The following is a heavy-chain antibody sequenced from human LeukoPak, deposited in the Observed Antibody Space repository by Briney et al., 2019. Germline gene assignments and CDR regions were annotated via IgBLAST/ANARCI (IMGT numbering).Heavy chain of an antibody. CDR1: GGTFSSYA. J-gene: IGHJ4*02. CDR2: IIPIFGTA. CDR3: ASHRYYYDSSGYYYRESYYFDY. D-gene: IGHD3-22*01. V-gene: IGHV1-69*01. Sequence: GASVKVSCKASGGTFSSYAISWVRQAPGQGLEWMGGIIPIFGTANYARKFQGRVTITADESTSTAYMELSSLRSEDTAVYYCASHRYYYDSSGYYYRESYYFDYWGQGTLVTVSS.